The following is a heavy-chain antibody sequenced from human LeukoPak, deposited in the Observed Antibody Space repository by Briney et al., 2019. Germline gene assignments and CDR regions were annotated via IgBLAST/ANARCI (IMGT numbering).Heavy chain of an antibody. J-gene: IGHJ3*02. CDR3: ARAAVTTDAFDI. CDR2: IYSGGST. D-gene: IGHD4-17*01. Sequence: GGSLRLSCAASGFTVSSNYMSWARQAPGKGLEWVSVIYSGGSTYYADSVKGRFTISRDSSKNTLYLQMNSLRAEDTAVYYCARAAVTTDAFDIWGQGTMVTVSS. V-gene: IGHV3-53*01. CDR1: GFTVSSNY.